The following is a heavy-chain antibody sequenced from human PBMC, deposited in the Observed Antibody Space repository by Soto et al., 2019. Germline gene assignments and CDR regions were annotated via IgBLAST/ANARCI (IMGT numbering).Heavy chain of an antibody. CDR3: ARAAYSGSYLGRYYYYGMDV. CDR1: GYTFTSYD. Sequence: QVQLVQSGAEVKKPGASVKVSCKASGYTFTSYDINWVRQATGQGLEWMGWMNPNSGNTGYAQKFQGRVTMTRNTTISTAYMELRSLRSKDTAVYYCARAAYSGSYLGRYYYYGMDVWGQGTTVTVSS. CDR2: MNPNSGNT. V-gene: IGHV1-8*01. D-gene: IGHD1-26*01. J-gene: IGHJ6*02.